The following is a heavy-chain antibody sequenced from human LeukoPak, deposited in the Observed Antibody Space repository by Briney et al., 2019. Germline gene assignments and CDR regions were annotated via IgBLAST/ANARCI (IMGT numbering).Heavy chain of an antibody. V-gene: IGHV3-73*01. D-gene: IGHD6-19*01. Sequence: GGSLRLSCAASGFTLSGSAMHWVRQASGKGLEWVGRIRSKANSYATAYAASVKGRFTISRDDSKNTAYLQMNSLKTEDTAVYYCTSPVGIAVASKGYYMDVWGKGTTVTVSS. CDR3: TSPVGIAVASKGYYMDV. CDR2: IRSKANSYAT. CDR1: GFTLSGSA. J-gene: IGHJ6*03.